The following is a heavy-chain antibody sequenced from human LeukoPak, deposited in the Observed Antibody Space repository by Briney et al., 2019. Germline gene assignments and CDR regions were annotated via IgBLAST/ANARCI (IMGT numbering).Heavy chain of an antibody. J-gene: IGHJ5*02. CDR1: GFTLSNYW. V-gene: IGHV3-74*03. D-gene: IGHD3-10*01. CDR2: IMFDGTFT. CDR3: ARDDYYSS. Sequence: GGSLRLSCVGSGFTLSNYWMHWVRQAPGKGLVWVSRIMFDGTFTMYADSVKGRFTISRDNAKNTLYLQMNSLRAEDTAVYYCARDDYYSSSGQGTLVTVSS.